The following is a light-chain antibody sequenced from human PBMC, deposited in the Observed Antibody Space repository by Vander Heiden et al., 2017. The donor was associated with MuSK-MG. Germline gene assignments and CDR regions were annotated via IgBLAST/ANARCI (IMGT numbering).Light chain of an antibody. CDR2: KAS. Sequence: DIQMTQSPSTLSASVGDRVTITCRASQSISSWLAWYQQKPGTAPKLLIYKASNLESGVPLRFSGSGSGTEFTLTISSLQPDDLATYYCQQYNSYSITFGQGTRLEIK. J-gene: IGKJ5*01. CDR1: QSISSW. CDR3: QQYNSYSIT. V-gene: IGKV1-5*03.